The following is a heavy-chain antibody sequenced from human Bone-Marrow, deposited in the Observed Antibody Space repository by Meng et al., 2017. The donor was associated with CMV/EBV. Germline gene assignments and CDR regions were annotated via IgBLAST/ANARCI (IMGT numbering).Heavy chain of an antibody. Sequence: GGSLRLSCAASGFTFRSYWMHWVRQTPQKGLVWVSRIKTDGTYANYADSVEGRFTISRDNAKNALYLQMNSLRGEDTAVYYCVRDGHSWDFDFWGQGTLVTVSS. CDR3: VRDGHSWDFDF. V-gene: IGHV3-74*01. D-gene: IGHD6-13*01. J-gene: IGHJ4*02. CDR1: GFTFRSYW. CDR2: IKTDGTYA.